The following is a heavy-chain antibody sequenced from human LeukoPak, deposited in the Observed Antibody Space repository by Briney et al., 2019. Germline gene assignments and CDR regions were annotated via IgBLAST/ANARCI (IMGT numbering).Heavy chain of an antibody. Sequence: SETLSLTCTVYGGSISSYYWSWIRQPPGKGLEWIGYIYYSGSTNYNPSLKSRVTISVDTSKNQFSLKLSSVTAADTAVYYCARGANYDSSGFPIVWGQGTLVTVSS. CDR2: IYYSGST. D-gene: IGHD3-22*01. CDR1: GGSISSYY. V-gene: IGHV4-59*01. CDR3: ARGANYDSSGFPIV. J-gene: IGHJ4*02.